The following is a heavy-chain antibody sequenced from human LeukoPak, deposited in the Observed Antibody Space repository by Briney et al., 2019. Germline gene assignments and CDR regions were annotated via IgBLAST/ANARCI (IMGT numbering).Heavy chain of an antibody. CDR1: GFTFSSYA. V-gene: IGHV3-23*01. CDR2: ISGSGGST. J-gene: IGHJ4*02. Sequence: GGSLRLSCAASGFTFSSYAMSWVRQAPGKGLEWVSAISGSGGSTYYADSVKGRFTVSRDNSKNTLYLQMNSLRAEDTAVYYCAKDACSSTSCYLPVDYWGQGTLVTVSS. CDR3: AKDACSSTSCYLPVDY. D-gene: IGHD2-2*01.